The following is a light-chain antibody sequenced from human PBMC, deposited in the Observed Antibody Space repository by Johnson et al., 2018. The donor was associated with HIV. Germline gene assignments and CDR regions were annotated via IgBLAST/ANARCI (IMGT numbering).Light chain of an antibody. CDR3: GTWDNSLSAPDF. V-gene: IGLV1-51*01. CDR1: SSNIGNNY. Sequence: QSVLTQPPSVSAAPGQKVTISCSGSSSNIGNNYVSWYQQLPGTAPKLLIYDNNKRPSGIPDRFSGSKSGTSATLGITGLQTGDEADYYCGTWDNSLSAPDFFGTGTKRTFL. CDR2: DNN. J-gene: IGLJ1*01.